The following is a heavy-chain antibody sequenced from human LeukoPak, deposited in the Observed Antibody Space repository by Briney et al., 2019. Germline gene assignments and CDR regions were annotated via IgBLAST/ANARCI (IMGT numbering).Heavy chain of an antibody. J-gene: IGHJ3*02. CDR3: ARDYSDTGSFDI. Sequence: GGSLRLSCAASGFTFSIYSMNWVRQAPGQGLEWVSSISSASGYTYSADSVKGRFTISRDNAKNSLYLQLNSLRAEDTAVYYCARDYSDTGSFDIWGQGTMVTVSS. CDR1: GFTFSIYS. D-gene: IGHD2-21*01. V-gene: IGHV3-21*06. CDR2: ISSASGYT.